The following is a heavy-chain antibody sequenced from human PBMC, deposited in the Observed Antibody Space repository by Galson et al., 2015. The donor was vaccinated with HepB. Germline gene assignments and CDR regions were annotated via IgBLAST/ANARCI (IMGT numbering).Heavy chain of an antibody. D-gene: IGHD1-26*01. Sequence: SLRLSCAASGFTFSSYAMSWVRQAPGKGLEWVSAISGSGGSTYYADSVKGRFTISRDNSKNTLYLQMNSLRAEDTAVYYCAKDRFEREDYFDYWGQGTLVTVSS. CDR1: GFTFSSYA. J-gene: IGHJ4*02. V-gene: IGHV3-23*01. CDR3: AKDRFEREDYFDY. CDR2: ISGSGGST.